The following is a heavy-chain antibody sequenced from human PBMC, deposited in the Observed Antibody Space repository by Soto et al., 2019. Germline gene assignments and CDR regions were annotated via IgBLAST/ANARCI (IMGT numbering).Heavy chain of an antibody. CDR3: ATWYGNHYFGLDV. V-gene: IGHV3-48*01. CDR2: INPRGLTK. J-gene: IGHJ6*02. CDR1: GYSFDAYI. D-gene: IGHD6-13*01. Sequence: VHLVESEGALVQPGGSLRLSCAASGYSFDAYIMNWVRQAPGKGLEWVSSINPRGLTKFYADSVRGRFTISRDDASSSLFLQMNNLRAEDTAVYYCATWYGNHYFGLDVWGQGTTVTVSS.